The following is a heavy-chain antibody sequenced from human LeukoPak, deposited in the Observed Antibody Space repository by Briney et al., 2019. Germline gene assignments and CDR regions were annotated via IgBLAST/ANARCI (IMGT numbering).Heavy chain of an antibody. CDR3: ARGTSWYSSSWYDY. Sequence: SVRVSCKASGGTFSSYAISWVRQAPGQGLEWMGGIIPIFGTANYAQKFQGRVTITADESTSTAYMELSSLRSEDTAVYYCARGTSWYSSSWYDYWGQRTLVTVSS. D-gene: IGHD6-13*01. J-gene: IGHJ4*02. V-gene: IGHV1-69*13. CDR1: GGTFSSYA. CDR2: IIPIFGTA.